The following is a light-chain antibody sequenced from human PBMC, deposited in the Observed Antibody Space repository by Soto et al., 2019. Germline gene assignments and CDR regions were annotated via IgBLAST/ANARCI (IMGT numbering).Light chain of an antibody. J-gene: IGKJ3*01. V-gene: IGKV1-39*01. CDR3: QQSYSTPLFT. CDR1: QNINNF. CDR2: TAS. Sequence: DIQMTQSPSSLSASVGDRVTITCRSSQNINNFLNWYQQKPGKAPKLLIYTASSLQSGVPSRFSGVGSGTDFTLTISHLQPEDFATYYCQQSYSTPLFTFGPGTKVDIK.